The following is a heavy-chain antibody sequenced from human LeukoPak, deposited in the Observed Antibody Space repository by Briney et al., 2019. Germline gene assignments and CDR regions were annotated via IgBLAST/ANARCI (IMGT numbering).Heavy chain of an antibody. CDR3: AKDVGKWESLHFFDY. J-gene: IGHJ4*02. V-gene: IGHV3-23*01. D-gene: IGHD1-26*01. Sequence: PGGSLRLSCAASGFTFKIHAMSWVRQAPGKGLEWISGISGSGASTYYADSVKGRFTISRDDSRNTLYLQMNSLRGDDTAVYYCAKDVGKWESLHFFDYWGQGTLVTVSS. CDR2: ISGSGAST. CDR1: GFTFKIHA.